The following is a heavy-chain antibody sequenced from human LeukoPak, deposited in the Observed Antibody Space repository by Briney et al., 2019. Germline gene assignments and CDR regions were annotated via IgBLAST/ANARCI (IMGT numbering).Heavy chain of an antibody. CDR2: IYYSGST. V-gene: IGHV4-59*01. CDR1: GGSISSYY. CDR3: ARDGGGYSYYLDY. D-gene: IGHD5-18*01. J-gene: IGHJ4*02. Sequence: PSETLSLTCTVSGGSISSYYWSWIPQPPGKGLEWIGYIYYSGSTNYNPSLKSRVTISVDTSKNQFSLKLSSVTAADTAVYYCARDGGGYSYYLDYWGQGTLVTVSS.